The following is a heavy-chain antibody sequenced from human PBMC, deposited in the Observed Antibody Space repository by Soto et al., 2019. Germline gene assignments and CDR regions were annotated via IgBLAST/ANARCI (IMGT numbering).Heavy chain of an antibody. Sequence: QLQLQESGPGLVKPSETLSLTCTVSGGSISSNIYYWGWIRQPPGKGLEWIGSIYYSGSTYYNPSLKSRVTISVDTSKNQFSLKLSSATAADTAIYFCARRLAVAARRPSDYWGQGTLVTVSS. CDR2: IYYSGST. J-gene: IGHJ4*02. CDR1: GGSISSNIYY. D-gene: IGHD6-6*01. CDR3: ARRLAVAARRPSDY. V-gene: IGHV4-39*01.